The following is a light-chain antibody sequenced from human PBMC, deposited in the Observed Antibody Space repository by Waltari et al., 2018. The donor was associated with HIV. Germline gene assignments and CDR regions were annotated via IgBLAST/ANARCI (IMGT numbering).Light chain of an antibody. CDR3: QQYNNWPPLT. Sequence: EILMTQSPATLSVSPGERATLSCRTSQSVSNNLACYQQRPGQAPRIIIYGAATSATGIPARFSGSASGTEFTLTISSLESEDFAVYYCQQYNNWPPLTFGGGTKVEIK. CDR2: GAA. CDR1: QSVSNN. V-gene: IGKV3D-15*01. J-gene: IGKJ4*01.